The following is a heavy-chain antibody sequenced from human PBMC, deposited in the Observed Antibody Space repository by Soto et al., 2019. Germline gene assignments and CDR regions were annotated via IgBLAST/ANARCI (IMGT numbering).Heavy chain of an antibody. CDR2: ISAYNGNT. Sequence: GASVKVSCKASGYTFTSYGISWVRQAPGQGLEWMGWISAYNGNTNYAQKLQGRVTMTTDTSTSTAYMELRSLRSDDTAVYYCARGLGGLGYCSSTSCYNWFDPWGQGTLVTVSS. CDR1: GYTFTSYG. CDR3: ARGLGGLGYCSSTSCYNWFDP. V-gene: IGHV1-18*01. J-gene: IGHJ5*02. D-gene: IGHD2-2*01.